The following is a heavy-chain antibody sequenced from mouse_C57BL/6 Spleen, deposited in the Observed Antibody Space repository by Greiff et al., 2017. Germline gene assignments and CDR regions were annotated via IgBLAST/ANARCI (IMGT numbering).Heavy chain of an antibody. D-gene: IGHD3-1*01. CDR2: IYPRSGNT. CDR1: GYTFTSYG. CDR3: ARAGVRPYFDY. V-gene: IGHV1-81*01. Sequence: QVQLKQSGAELARPGASVKLSCKASGYTFTSYGISWVKQRTGQGLEWIGEIYPRSGNTYYNEKFKGKATLTADKSSSTAYMELRSLTSEDSAVYFCARAGVRPYFDYWGQGTTPTVSS. J-gene: IGHJ2*01.